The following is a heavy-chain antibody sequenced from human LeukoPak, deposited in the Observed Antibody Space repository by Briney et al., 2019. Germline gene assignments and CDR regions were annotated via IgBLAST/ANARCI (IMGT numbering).Heavy chain of an antibody. D-gene: IGHD6-13*01. CDR2: ISGSGGST. V-gene: IGHV3-23*01. CDR3: ARYSISSGSSSWYNYYYYGMDV. Sequence: GGSLRLSCAASGFTFSSYAMSWVRQAPGKGLEWVSAISGSGGSTYYADSVKGRFTISRDNSKNTLYLQMNSLRAEDTAVYYCARYSISSGSSSWYNYYYYGMDVWGQGTTVTVS. CDR1: GFTFSSYA. J-gene: IGHJ6*02.